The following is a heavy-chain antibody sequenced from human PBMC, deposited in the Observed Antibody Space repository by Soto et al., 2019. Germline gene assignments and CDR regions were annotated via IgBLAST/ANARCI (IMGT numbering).Heavy chain of an antibody. Sequence: GGSLRLSCAASGFTFSSYSMNWVRQAPGKGLEWVSSISSSSSYIYYADSVKGRFTISRDNAKNSLYLQMNSLRAEDTAVYYCARSPFMTSLLEGAFDIWGQGTMVTVSS. J-gene: IGHJ3*02. V-gene: IGHV3-21*01. CDR2: ISSSSSYI. CDR1: GFTFSSYS. CDR3: ARSPFMTSLLEGAFDI. D-gene: IGHD4-17*01.